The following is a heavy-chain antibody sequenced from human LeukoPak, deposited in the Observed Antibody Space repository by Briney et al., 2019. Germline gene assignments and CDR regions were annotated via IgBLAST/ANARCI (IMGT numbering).Heavy chain of an antibody. CDR3: ARGGIRFIDY. J-gene: IGHJ4*02. CDR2: INTDGSST. D-gene: IGHD3-10*01. CDR1: GFTFSSYG. Sequence: GGSLRLSCAASGFTFSSYGMHWVRQAPGKGLVWVSRINTDGSSTDYADSVKGRFTISRDNAKNTLYVQMNSLRAEDTAVYYCARGGIRFIDYWGQGTLVTVSS. V-gene: IGHV3-74*01.